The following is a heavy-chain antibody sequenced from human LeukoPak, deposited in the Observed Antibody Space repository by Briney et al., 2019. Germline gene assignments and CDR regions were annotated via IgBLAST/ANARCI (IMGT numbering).Heavy chain of an antibody. V-gene: IGHV1-18*01. D-gene: IGHD3-3*01. CDR1: GYTFTSYG. CDR2: ISAYNGNT. Sequence: ASVKVSCKASGYTFTSYGISWVRQAPGQGLEWMGWISAYNGNTNYAQKLQGRVTMTTDTSTSTASMELRSLRSDDTAVYYCARATEIRFLEWSPFDYWGQGTLVTVSS. CDR3: ARATEIRFLEWSPFDY. J-gene: IGHJ4*02.